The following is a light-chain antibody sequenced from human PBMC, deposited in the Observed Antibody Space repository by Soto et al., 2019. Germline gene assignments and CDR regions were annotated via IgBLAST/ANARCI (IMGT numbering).Light chain of an antibody. J-gene: IGKJ5*01. CDR3: QLRADWPIT. Sequence: KQSPGTQTLSPGERATLSSRASQYITIYLAGYQQKPGQAPRLLIYDASNRATGIPASFSDSGAGTGFTLAVCALLPNDFAVYYCQLRADWPITFGQGTRLEIK. CDR1: QYITIY. CDR2: DAS. V-gene: IGKV3-11*01.